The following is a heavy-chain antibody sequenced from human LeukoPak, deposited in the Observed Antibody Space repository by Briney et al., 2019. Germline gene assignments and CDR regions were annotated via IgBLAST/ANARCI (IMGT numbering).Heavy chain of an antibody. CDR3: AKGLIAAAYYYYYMDV. CDR1: GFTFSSYA. Sequence: GGSLRLSCAASGFTFSSYAMSWVRQAPGKGLEWVSAISGSGGSTYYADSVKGRFTISRDNSKNTLYLQMNSLRAEDTAVYYCAKGLIAAAYYYYYMDVWGKGTTVTVSS. CDR2: ISGSGGST. J-gene: IGHJ6*03. V-gene: IGHV3-23*01. D-gene: IGHD6-13*01.